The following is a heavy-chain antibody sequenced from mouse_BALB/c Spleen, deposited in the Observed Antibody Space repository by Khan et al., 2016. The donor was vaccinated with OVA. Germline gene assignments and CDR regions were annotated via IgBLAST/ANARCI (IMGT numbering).Heavy chain of an antibody. V-gene: IGHV1-4*01. Sequence: QVQLQQSGAELARPGASVKMSCKTSGYTFTNYMMHWVKQRPGQGLEWFGYINPSTDYANYNQKFKDKATLTADKSSSTAYMQLSSLTSEDSAVYYCASYYRYPAWFAYWGQGTLVTVSA. D-gene: IGHD2-14*01. CDR3: ASYYRYPAWFAY. CDR2: INPSTDYA. J-gene: IGHJ3*01. CDR1: GYTFTNYM.